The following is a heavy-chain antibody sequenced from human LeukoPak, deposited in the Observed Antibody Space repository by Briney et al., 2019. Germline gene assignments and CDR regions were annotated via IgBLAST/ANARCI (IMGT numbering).Heavy chain of an antibody. Sequence: PSETLSLTCTVSGYSISSDYYWGWIRQPPGKGLEWIGSLYRSGSTYYNPSLKSRVTISLDTSKNQFSLKLSSVTAADTAVYYRARDSRIAVAGFYYFDYWGQGTLVTVSS. V-gene: IGHV4-38-2*02. CDR3: ARDSRIAVAGFYYFDY. CDR2: LYRSGST. J-gene: IGHJ4*02. CDR1: GYSISSDYY. D-gene: IGHD6-19*01.